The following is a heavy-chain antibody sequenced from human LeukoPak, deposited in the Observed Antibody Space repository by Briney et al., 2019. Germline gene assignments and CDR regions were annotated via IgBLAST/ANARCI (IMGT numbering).Heavy chain of an antibody. J-gene: IGHJ4*02. V-gene: IGHV3-23*01. CDR1: EFTFRNYA. CDR2: ISGSGDII. D-gene: IGHD2-2*02. CDR3: AKDGIVVVPAAIRR. Sequence: PGGSLRLSCAASEFTFRNYAMSWVRQAPGKGLEWVSIISGSGDIIYYADSVKGRFTISRDNSKNTLYLQMNSLRAEDTAVYYCAKDGIVVVPAAIRRWGQGTLVTVSS.